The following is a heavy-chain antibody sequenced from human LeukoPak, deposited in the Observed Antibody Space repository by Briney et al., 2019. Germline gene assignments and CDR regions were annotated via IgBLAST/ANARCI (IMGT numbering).Heavy chain of an antibody. D-gene: IGHD3-22*01. Sequence: GASVKVSCKASGYTFTSYYMHWVRQAPGQGLEWMGIINPSGGSTSYAQKFQGRVTMTRDTPTSTVYMELSSLRSEDTAVYYCARAYNNYDSSGYYSTGLNWFDPWGQGTLVTVSS. CDR1: GYTFTSYY. J-gene: IGHJ5*02. V-gene: IGHV1-46*01. CDR2: INPSGGST. CDR3: ARAYNNYDSSGYYSTGLNWFDP.